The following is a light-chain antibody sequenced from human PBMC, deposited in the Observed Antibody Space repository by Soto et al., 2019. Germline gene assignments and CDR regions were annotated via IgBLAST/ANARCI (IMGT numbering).Light chain of an antibody. CDR3: QQRSNSPPVLMYT. CDR1: QSVSSY. CDR2: DAS. Sequence: EIVLTQSPATLSLSPGERATLSCRASQSVSSYLAWYQQKPGQAPRLLIYDASNRATGIPARFSGSGSGTDFTLTISSLEPEDFAVYYCQQRSNSPPVLMYTFGQGTKLEIK. J-gene: IGKJ2*01. V-gene: IGKV3-11*01.